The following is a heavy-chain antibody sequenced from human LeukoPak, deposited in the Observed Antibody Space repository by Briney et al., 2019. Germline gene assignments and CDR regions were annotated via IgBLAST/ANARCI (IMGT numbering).Heavy chain of an antibody. Sequence: SGGSLTLSCAASGFTFSSYWMHWVRQATGKGLVWVSRINSDGSSTSYAASVKGRFTISRDNAKNTLYLQMNSLRAEDTAVYYCARDQRQWLENYYYGMDVWGQGTTVTASS. J-gene: IGHJ6*02. CDR3: ARDQRQWLENYYYGMDV. V-gene: IGHV3-74*01. CDR1: GFTFSSYW. CDR2: INSDGSST. D-gene: IGHD6-19*01.